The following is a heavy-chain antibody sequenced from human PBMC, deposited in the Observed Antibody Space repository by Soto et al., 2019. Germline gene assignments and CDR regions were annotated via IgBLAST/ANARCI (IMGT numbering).Heavy chain of an antibody. CDR2: IIPIFGTA. J-gene: IGHJ6*02. Sequence: SVKVSCKASGGTFSSYAISWVRQAPGQGLEWMGGIIPIFGTANYAQKFQGRVTITADESTSTAYMELSSLRSEDTAVYYCARTGYYNFYYYYGMDVWGQGTTVTVSS. CDR1: GGTFSSYA. CDR3: ARTGYYNFYYYYGMDV. D-gene: IGHD3-9*01. V-gene: IGHV1-69*13.